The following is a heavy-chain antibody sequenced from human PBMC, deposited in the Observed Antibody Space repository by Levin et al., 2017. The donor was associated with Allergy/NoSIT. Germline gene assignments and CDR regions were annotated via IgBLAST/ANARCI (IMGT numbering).Heavy chain of an antibody. V-gene: IGHV2-5*02. CDR3: AHTSSYFHIDYGDYKAGGVAFDS. D-gene: IGHD4-17*01. CDR1: GFSLSTSGVG. CDR2: IYWDDDK. Sequence: SGPTLVKPTQTLTLTCTFSGFSLSTSGVGVGWIRQPPGKALEWLALIYWDDDKRYSPSLKSRLTITKDTSKNQVVLTMTNMDPVDTATYYCAHTSSYFHIDYGDYKAGGVAFDSWGQGTMVTVSS. J-gene: IGHJ3*02.